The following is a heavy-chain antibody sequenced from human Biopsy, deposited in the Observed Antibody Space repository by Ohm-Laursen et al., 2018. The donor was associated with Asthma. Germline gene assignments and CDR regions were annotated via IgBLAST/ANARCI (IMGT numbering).Heavy chain of an antibody. J-gene: IGHJ6*02. CDR1: GFTFSSYA. V-gene: IGHV3-23*01. CDR3: AKDTEGRYDFWSGLSYNYYGMDV. D-gene: IGHD3-3*01. CDR2: INGSGGST. Sequence: SLRLSCAASGFTFSSYAMSWVRQAPGKGLEWVSAINGSGGSTYYADSVKGRFTISRDNSKNTLYLQMNSLRAEDTAVYYCAKDTEGRYDFWSGLSYNYYGMDVWGQGTTVTVSS.